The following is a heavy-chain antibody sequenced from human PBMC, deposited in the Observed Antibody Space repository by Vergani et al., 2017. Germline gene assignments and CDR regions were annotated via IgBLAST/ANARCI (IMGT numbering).Heavy chain of an antibody. CDR2: ISSSSSYI. J-gene: IGHJ6*02. V-gene: IGHV3-21*01. CDR3: ARDLEAPIPWLRIDYYYYGMDV. CDR1: GFTFSSYS. Sequence: EVQLVESGGGLVKPGGSLRLSCAASGFTFSSYSMNWVRQAPGKGLEWVSSISSSSSYIYYADSVKGRFTISRDNAKNSLYLQMNSLRAEDTAVYYCARDLEAPIPWLRIDYYYYGMDVWDQGTTVTVSS. D-gene: IGHD5-12*01.